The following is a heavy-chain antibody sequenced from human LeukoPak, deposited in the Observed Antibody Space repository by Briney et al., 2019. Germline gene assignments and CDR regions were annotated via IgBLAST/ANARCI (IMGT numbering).Heavy chain of an antibody. CDR3: ARGPRTYFDY. V-gene: IGHV4-30-2*01. J-gene: IGHJ4*02. Sequence: SETLSLTCTVSGGSISSGGYYWSWIRQPPGKGLEWIGYIYHSGSTYYNPSLKSRVTISVDRSKNQFSLKLSSVTAADTAVYYCARGPRTYFDYWGQGTLVTVSS. CDR2: IYHSGST. CDR1: GGSISSGGYY.